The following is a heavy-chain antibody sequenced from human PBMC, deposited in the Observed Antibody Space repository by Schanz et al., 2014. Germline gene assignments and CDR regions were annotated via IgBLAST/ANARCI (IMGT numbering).Heavy chain of an antibody. D-gene: IGHD2-2*01. J-gene: IGHJ4*02. Sequence: QLVQSGSEFRKPGASVKVSCKASGYIFSSYAMNWVRQAPGQGLEWMGWINTKTGNPTYAQGFTGRFVFSLDTSVSTTHLQITNLKADDTAVYYCARGYCAGTSCPIFDYWGQGTLVTVSS. CDR3: ARGYCAGTSCPIFDY. CDR2: INTKTGNP. CDR1: GYIFSSYA. V-gene: IGHV7-4-1*02.